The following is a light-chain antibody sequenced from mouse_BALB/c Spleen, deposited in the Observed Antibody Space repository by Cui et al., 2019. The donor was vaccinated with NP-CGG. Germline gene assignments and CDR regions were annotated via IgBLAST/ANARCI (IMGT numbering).Light chain of an antibody. CDR3: ALWYSNHWV. CDR2: GTN. V-gene: IGLV1*01. CDR1: TGAVTTSNY. Sequence: QAVVTPESALTTSPGETVTLTCRSSTGAVTTSNYANWVQEKPDHLFTGLIGGTNNRAPGVSARFSGSLIGDKAALTITGARTEDEAIYFCALWYSNHWVFGGGTKLTVL. J-gene: IGLJ1*01.